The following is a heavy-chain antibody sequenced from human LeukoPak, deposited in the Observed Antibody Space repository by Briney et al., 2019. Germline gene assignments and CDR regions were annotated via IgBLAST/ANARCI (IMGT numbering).Heavy chain of an antibody. V-gene: IGHV1-18*01. Sequence: ASVKVSCKASGYNLRNYAINWVRQAPGQGLEWMGWISAYTGHTNYAQKFQGRVTMTANTSTNTASMELRSLRSDDTAVYYCARPANLYYASDAFDLWGQGTMVTVSS. J-gene: IGHJ3*01. CDR1: GYNLRNYA. CDR2: ISAYTGHT. D-gene: IGHD2-8*01. CDR3: ARPANLYYASDAFDL.